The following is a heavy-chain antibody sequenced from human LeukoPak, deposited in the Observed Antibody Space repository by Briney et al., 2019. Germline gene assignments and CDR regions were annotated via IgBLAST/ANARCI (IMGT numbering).Heavy chain of an antibody. CDR2: INSDASSA. V-gene: IGHV3-74*01. CDR1: GFTFSRYW. D-gene: IGHD3-22*01. J-gene: IGHJ4*02. Sequence: GGSLRLSCAASGFTFSRYWMHWVRHVPGKGPVWVSRINSDASSASHADSVKGRFTISRDNSKNTLYLQMNSLKAEDTAVYYCAKVPSYYDSSGYDYWGQGTLVTVSS. CDR3: AKVPSYYDSSGYDY.